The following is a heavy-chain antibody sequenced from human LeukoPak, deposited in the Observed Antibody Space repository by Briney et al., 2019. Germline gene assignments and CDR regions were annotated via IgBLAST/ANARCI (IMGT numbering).Heavy chain of an antibody. CDR1: GDTFSKYG. D-gene: IGHD5-12*01. CDR2: IIPILEGI. CDR3: ARESLSATPIFDF. Sequence: SVKVSCKASGDTFSKYGISWVRQAPGQGLEWMGRIIPILEGIDYAQKFQGRVSITADKSTSMAYMEVSSLKSEDTAEYYCARESLSATPIFDFWGRGTLVTVSS. J-gene: IGHJ4*02. V-gene: IGHV1-69*04.